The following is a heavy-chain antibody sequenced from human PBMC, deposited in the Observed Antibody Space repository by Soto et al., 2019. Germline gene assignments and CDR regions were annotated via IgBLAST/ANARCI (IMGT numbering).Heavy chain of an antibody. CDR1: GGTFISYS. V-gene: IGHV1-69*02. J-gene: IGHJ5*02. CDR3: ARYGSEWNWFDP. Sequence: QVQLVQSGAEVKKPGSSVKVSCKASGGTFISYSISWVRQAPGQGLEWMGRIIPNLGIANYAQKFQGRVTITADKSTSTVYMELSNLRSDDTAVYYCARYGSEWNWFDPWGQGTLVTVSS. D-gene: IGHD3-10*01. CDR2: IIPNLGIA.